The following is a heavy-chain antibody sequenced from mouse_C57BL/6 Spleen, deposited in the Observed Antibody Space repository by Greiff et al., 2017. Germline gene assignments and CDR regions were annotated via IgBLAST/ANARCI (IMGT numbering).Heavy chain of an antibody. CDR3: ARCSLWSYAMDY. D-gene: IGHD1-1*02. V-gene: IGHV1-54*01. CDR2: INPGSGGT. CDR1: GYAFTNYL. J-gene: IGHJ4*01. Sequence: QVRLQQSGAELVRPGTSVKVSCKASGYAFTNYLIEWVKQRPGQGLEWIGVINPGSGGTNYNEKFKGKATLTADKSSSTAYMQLSSLTSEDSAVYFCARCSLWSYAMDYWGQGTSVTVSS.